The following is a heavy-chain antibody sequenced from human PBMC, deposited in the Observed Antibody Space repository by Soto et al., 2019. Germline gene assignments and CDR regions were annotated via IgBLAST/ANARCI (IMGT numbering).Heavy chain of an antibody. D-gene: IGHD3-22*01. Sequence: AAPEEVSCKASGYTLTSCGISWVRQAPGQGLEWMGWISAYNGNTNYAQKLQGRVTMTTDTSTSTAYMELRSLRSDDTAVYYCAGWPYDSSGYYPLYWGQGTLVTVSS. CDR1: GYTLTSCG. V-gene: IGHV1-18*04. CDR2: ISAYNGNT. J-gene: IGHJ4*02. CDR3: AGWPYDSSGYYPLY.